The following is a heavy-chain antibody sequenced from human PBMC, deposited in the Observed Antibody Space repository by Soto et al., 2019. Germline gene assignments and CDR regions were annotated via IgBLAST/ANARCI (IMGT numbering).Heavy chain of an antibody. D-gene: IGHD2-2*01. CDR3: ARSPGGCSSTSCSFSYYYGMDL. V-gene: IGHV3-21*06. Sequence: EVQLVESGGGLVKPGGSLRLSCAASGFTFSSYSMNWVRQAPGKGLEWVSSISSSSSYIYYADSVKGRFTISRDNAKNSLYLKVSRVQAADTAVYYCARSPGGCSSTSCSFSYYYGMDLWGQGTTVTVSS. CDR2: ISSSSSYI. J-gene: IGHJ6*02. CDR1: GFTFSSYS.